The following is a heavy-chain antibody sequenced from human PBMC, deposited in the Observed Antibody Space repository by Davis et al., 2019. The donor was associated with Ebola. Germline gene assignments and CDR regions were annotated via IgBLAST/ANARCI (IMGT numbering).Heavy chain of an antibody. CDR2: ITSSGGST. J-gene: IGHJ6*04. D-gene: IGHD6-19*01. CDR3: AKGGSGWPSDYSYGMGV. Sequence: PGGSLRLSCAASGFIFSSYVMSWVRQAPGKGLEWVSAITSSGGSTYYADSVKGRFTISRDNSKNTLYLQMNSLRVEDTAVYYCAKGGSGWPSDYSYGMGVWGKGTTVTVSS. V-gene: IGHV3-23*01. CDR1: GFIFSSYV.